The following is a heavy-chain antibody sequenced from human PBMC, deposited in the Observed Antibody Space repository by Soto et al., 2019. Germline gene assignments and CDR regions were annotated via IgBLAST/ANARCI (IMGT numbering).Heavy chain of an antibody. D-gene: IGHD3-9*01. V-gene: IGHV5-51*01. CDR1: GYKFATYW. CDR3: ARQNYDILTGYNWFDP. CDR2: IYPGKSKT. J-gene: IGHJ5*02. Sequence: GESLKISCEGSGYKFATYWIAWVRQMPGRGLEWMGIIYPGKSKTIYSPSFQGLVTISADTSLNTAYLQWSSLKASDTAMYYCARQNYDILTGYNWFDPRGQGTLVTVSS.